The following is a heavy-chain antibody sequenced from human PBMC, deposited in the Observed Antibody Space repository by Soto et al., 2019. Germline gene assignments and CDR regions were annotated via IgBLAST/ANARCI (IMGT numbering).Heavy chain of an antibody. CDR1: GFTFSRYW. J-gene: IGHJ4*02. CDR3: VRTSLVVAAATREDY. Sequence: EVQLVESGGGLVKPGGSLRLSCAASGFTFSRYWMHWVRQAPGKGLVWVSRINSDGSSTSYADSVKGRFTISRDNAKNTLYLQMNSLRAEDTAVYYCVRTSLVVAAATREDYWGQGTLVTVSS. CDR2: INSDGSST. D-gene: IGHD2-15*01. V-gene: IGHV3-74*01.